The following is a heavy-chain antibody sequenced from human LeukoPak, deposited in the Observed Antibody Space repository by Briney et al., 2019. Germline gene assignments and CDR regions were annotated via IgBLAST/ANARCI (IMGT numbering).Heavy chain of an antibody. D-gene: IGHD3-10*01. CDR2: INPSSGGA. Sequence: ASVKVPCKASGYTFTGYYIHWVRQAPGQGLEWMGIINPSSGGATYAQKFQGRVTMTRDTFTSTVYMELSSLRSEDTAVYYCARDGNYYGSGAGPDSWFDPWGQGTLVTVSS. CDR1: GYTFTGYY. J-gene: IGHJ5*02. CDR3: ARDGNYYGSGAGPDSWFDP. V-gene: IGHV1-46*01.